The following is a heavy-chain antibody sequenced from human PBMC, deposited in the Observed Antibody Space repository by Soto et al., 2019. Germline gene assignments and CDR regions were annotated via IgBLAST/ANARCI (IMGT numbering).Heavy chain of an antibody. J-gene: IGHJ5*02. D-gene: IGHD6-13*01. CDR1: GYTFTSYG. CDR2: INAANGDT. V-gene: IGHV1-3*01. Sequence: SVKVSCKASGYTFTSYGIHWVRQAPGQRLEWMGWINAANGDTKYSPKFQGRVTITRDTSASTAYMELSSLRSEDTAVYYCVRRHVSATGIDWFDPWGQGTLVTVSS. CDR3: VRRHVSATGIDWFDP.